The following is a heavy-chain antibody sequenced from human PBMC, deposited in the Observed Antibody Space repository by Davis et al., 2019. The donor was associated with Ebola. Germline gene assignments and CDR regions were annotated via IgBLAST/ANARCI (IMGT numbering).Heavy chain of an antibody. J-gene: IGHJ4*02. V-gene: IGHV3-53*01. CDR3: ARQRITIFGGRLEGFGFDY. CDR1: GFTVSSNY. Sequence: PGGSLRLSCAASGFTVSSNYMSWVRQAPGKGLEWVSVIYSGGSTYYADSVKGRFTISRDNSKNTLYLQMNSLRAEDTAVYYCARQRITIFGGRLEGFGFDYWGQGTLVTVSS. CDR2: IYSGGST. D-gene: IGHD3-3*01.